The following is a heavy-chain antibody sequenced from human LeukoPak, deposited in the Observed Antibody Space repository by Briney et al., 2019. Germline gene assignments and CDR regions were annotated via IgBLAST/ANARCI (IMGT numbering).Heavy chain of an antibody. J-gene: IGHJ4*02. CDR2: VCGTGGTTYSPSLMTEGT. Sequence: PSETLSLTCTVSGGSISSGSYCWSWIRQPAGKGLEWIGHVCGTGGTTYSPSLMTEGTTYNPSLMTRVTISADTSKRQISLRLTSVTAADTAVYYCARNLVPLGCLGHCFTYYFEKWGQGVLVTVSS. CDR1: GGSISSGSYC. CDR3: ARNLVPLGCLGHCFTYYFEK. V-gene: IGHV4-61*09. D-gene: IGHD6-6*01.